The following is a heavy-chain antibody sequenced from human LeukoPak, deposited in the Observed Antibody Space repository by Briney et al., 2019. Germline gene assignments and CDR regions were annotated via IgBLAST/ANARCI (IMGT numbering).Heavy chain of an antibody. V-gene: IGHV1-46*01. CDR1: GYTFTSYY. CDR2: IYPSGGST. CDR3: ARGRIYGDYGYFEY. Sequence: GASVKVSCKASGYTFTSYYMNWVRQAPGQGLEWMGLIYPSGGSTTYAQNFQGRVTMTRDTSTSTVYMDLSSLRSEETAIYYCARGRIYGDYGYFEYWGQGTLVTVSS. J-gene: IGHJ4*02. D-gene: IGHD4-17*01.